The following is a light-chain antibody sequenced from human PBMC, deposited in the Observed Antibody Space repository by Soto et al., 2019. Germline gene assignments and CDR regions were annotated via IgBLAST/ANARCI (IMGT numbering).Light chain of an antibody. CDR3: QSYDSSLSGVYV. J-gene: IGLJ1*01. V-gene: IGLV1-40*01. Sequence: QSVLTQPPSVSGAPGQRVAISCTGSSSNIGAGYDVHWYQQLPGTAPKLLIYGDSNRPSGVPDRFSGSKSGTSASLAITGLQAEDEADYYCQSYDSSLSGVYVFATGTKVTVL. CDR1: SSNIGAGYD. CDR2: GDS.